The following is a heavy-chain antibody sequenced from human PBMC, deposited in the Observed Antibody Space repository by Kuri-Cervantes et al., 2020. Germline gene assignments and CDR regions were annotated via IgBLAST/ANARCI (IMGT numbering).Heavy chain of an antibody. J-gene: IGHJ4*02. CDR2: IWYDGSNK. CDR1: GFTFSSYG. D-gene: IGHD6-19*01. Sequence: GGSLRLSCAASGFTFSSYGMHWVRQAQGKGLEWVAVIWYDGSNKYYADSVKGRFTISRDNSKNTLYLQMNSLGAEDTAVYYCARDESFSSGCVDYWGQGTLVTVSS. CDR3: ARDESFSSGCVDY. V-gene: IGHV3-33*01.